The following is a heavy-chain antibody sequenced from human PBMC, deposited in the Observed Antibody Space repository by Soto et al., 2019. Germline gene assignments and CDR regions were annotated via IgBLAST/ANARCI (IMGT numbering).Heavy chain of an antibody. CDR2: ISAYNGNT. Sequence: APVKVSSQASWFTLSHHCINWGRPAPGKGLEWMGWISAYNGNTNYAQKLQGRVTMTTDTSTSTAYMELRSLRSDDTAVYYCARDSAIFGVVIRYFDYWGQGTLVTVSS. D-gene: IGHD3-3*01. CDR3: ARDSAIFGVVIRYFDY. V-gene: IGHV1-18*01. CDR1: WFTLSHHC. J-gene: IGHJ4*02.